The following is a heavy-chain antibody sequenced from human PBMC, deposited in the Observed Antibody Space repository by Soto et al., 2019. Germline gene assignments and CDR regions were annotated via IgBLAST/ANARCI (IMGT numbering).Heavy chain of an antibody. CDR3: AREVVVVPAAPGCHWFDH. V-gene: IGHV4-59*01. D-gene: IGHD2-2*01. CDR1: GSSISSYY. CDR2: IYYSGST. Sequence: QVQLQESGPGLVKPSETLSLTCTVSGSSISSYYWSWIRQPSGKGLEWIGYIYYSGSTNYNPSLKSRVTISVDTSKHQFSLKLSSVTAADTAVYYCAREVVVVPAAPGCHWFDHWGQGTLVTVSS. J-gene: IGHJ5*02.